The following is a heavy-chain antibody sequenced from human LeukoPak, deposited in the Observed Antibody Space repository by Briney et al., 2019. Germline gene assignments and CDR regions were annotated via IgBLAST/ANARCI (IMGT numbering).Heavy chain of an antibody. Sequence: SETLSLTCAVYGGSFSGYYWSWIRQPPGKGLEWIGEINHSGSTNYNPSLKSRVTISVDTSKNQFSLKLSSVTAADTAVYYCARVFVVVPAAYYCYYYYMDVWGKGTTVTISS. V-gene: IGHV4-34*01. D-gene: IGHD2-2*01. CDR1: GGSFSGYY. CDR2: INHSGST. CDR3: ARVFVVVPAAYYCYYYYMDV. J-gene: IGHJ6*03.